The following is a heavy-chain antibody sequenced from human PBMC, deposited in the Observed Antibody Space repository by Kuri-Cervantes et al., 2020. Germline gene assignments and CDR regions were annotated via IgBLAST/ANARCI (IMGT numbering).Heavy chain of an antibody. CDR1: GFTFSSYS. CDR2: ISGSGGST. D-gene: IGHD3-16*01. J-gene: IGHJ4*02. CDR3: VNGGMITFGGVIALDY. V-gene: IGHV3-23*01. Sequence: GGSLRLSCAASGFTFSSYSMSWVRQAPGKGLEWVSAISGSGGSTYYADSVKGRFTISRGNSKNTLYLQMNSLRAEDTAVYYCVNGGMITFGGVIALDYWGQGTLVTVSS.